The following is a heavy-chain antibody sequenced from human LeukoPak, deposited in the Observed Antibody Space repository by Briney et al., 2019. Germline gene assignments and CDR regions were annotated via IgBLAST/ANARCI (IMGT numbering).Heavy chain of an antibody. V-gene: IGHV4-34*01. CDR1: GGSFSGYY. Sequence: SETLSLTCAVYGGSFSGYYWSWIRQPPGKGLEWIGEINHSGGTSYNPSLKSRVTISIDTSKHQFSLKLSSVTAADTAVYYCARGSPIFGAFDVWGQGTMVTVSS. CDR3: ARGSPIFGAFDV. J-gene: IGHJ3*01. CDR2: INHSGGT. D-gene: IGHD3-9*01.